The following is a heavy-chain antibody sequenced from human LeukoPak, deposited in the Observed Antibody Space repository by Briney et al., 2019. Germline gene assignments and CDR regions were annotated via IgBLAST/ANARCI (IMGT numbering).Heavy chain of an antibody. CDR1: GFTFSSYA. Sequence: GGSLRLSCAASGFTFSSYAMSWVRQAPGKGLEWVSAISGSGGSTYYADSVKGRFTISRDNSKNTLYLQMNSLRAEDTAVYYCARGGYDYVGYFDYWGQGTLVTVSS. CDR3: ARGGYDYVGYFDY. J-gene: IGHJ4*02. V-gene: IGHV3-23*01. CDR2: ISGSGGST. D-gene: IGHD5-12*01.